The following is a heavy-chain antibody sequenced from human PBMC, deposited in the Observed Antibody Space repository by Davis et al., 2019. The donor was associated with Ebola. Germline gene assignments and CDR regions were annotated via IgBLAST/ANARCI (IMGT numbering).Heavy chain of an antibody. D-gene: IGHD1-26*01. V-gene: IGHV3-7*04. CDR3: TRGVGTTGYSFAY. CDR1: GFTFSRYW. Sequence: GESLKISCAASGFTFSRYWMSWVRQAPGKGLEWVANIKTDGTEEYYADSVKGRFTISRDNAKNSLFLQMNSLRDEDTALYYCTRGVGTTGYSFAYWGQGTLVTVSS. J-gene: IGHJ4*02. CDR2: IKTDGTEE.